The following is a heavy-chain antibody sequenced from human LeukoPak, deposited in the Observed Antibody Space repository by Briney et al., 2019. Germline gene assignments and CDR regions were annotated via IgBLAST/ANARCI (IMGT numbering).Heavy chain of an antibody. V-gene: IGHV3-21*04. CDR2: ISSSSSYI. CDR1: GFTFGIYT. Sequence: GGSLRLSCAASGFTFGIYTMNWVRQAPGKGLEWVSSISSSSSYIDYADSVKGRFTISRDNAKNSLYLQMNSLRAEDTAVYYCAREDVDIASTPLCDYWGQGALVTVSS. CDR3: AREDVDIASTPLCDY. J-gene: IGHJ4*02. D-gene: IGHD5/OR15-5a*01.